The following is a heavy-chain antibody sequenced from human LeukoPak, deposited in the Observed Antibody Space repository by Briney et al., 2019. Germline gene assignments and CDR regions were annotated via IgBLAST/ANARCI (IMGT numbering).Heavy chain of an antibody. J-gene: IGHJ3*02. Sequence: SETLSLTCNVSGGSISSFYWSWIRQPPGKGLEWIGYIFYSGNSNYYPSLKGRVTITVDTSKNLLSLNLRSVTAADSAVYYCVGHRATGARNAFDIWGQGTMVTVSS. CDR2: IFYSGNS. D-gene: IGHD7-27*01. CDR1: GGSISSFY. V-gene: IGHV4-59*08. CDR3: VGHRATGARNAFDI.